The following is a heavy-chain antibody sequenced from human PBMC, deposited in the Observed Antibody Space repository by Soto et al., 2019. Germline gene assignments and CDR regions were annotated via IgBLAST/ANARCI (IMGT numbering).Heavy chain of an antibody. CDR3: ASEFDGSGRYFDY. Sequence: PGGSLRLSCAASGFFFSTYGMNWVRQAPGKGLEWVALIWSHGNAERYADSVRGRFTISRDNSKNTLYLQMNSLRAEDTAVYYCASEFDGSGRYFDYWGQGTLVTVSS. CDR2: IWSHGNAE. V-gene: IGHV3-33*01. J-gene: IGHJ4*02. CDR1: GFFFSTYG. D-gene: IGHD2-2*03.